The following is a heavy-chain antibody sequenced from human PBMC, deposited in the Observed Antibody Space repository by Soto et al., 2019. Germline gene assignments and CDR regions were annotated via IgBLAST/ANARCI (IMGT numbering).Heavy chain of an antibody. J-gene: IGHJ4*02. CDR2: IIPIFGTA. CDR3: ARERMDYYDSSGPEYTSNFDY. Sequence: ASVKVSCKASGGTFSSYAISWVRQAPGQGLEWMGGIIPIFGTANYAQKFQGRVTITADESTSTAYMELSSLRSEDTAVYYCARERMDYYDSSGPEYTSNFDYWGQGTLVTVSS. CDR1: GGTFSSYA. D-gene: IGHD3-22*01. V-gene: IGHV1-69*13.